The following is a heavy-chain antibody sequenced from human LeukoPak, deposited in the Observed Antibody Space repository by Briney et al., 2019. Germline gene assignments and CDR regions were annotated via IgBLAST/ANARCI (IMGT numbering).Heavy chain of an antibody. J-gene: IGHJ4*02. CDR1: GCTFSSYT. D-gene: IGHD6-6*01. CDR3: AREYSSSSEDDY. V-gene: IGHV1-69*02. Sequence: SVNVSCKASGCTFSSYTISWLRPPPGQGVDWMGRIIPFLGMANYAQKFQGRVTITADKSTKTAYMELSSLRAEDTAVYYCAREYSSSSEDDYWGQGTLVT. CDR2: IIPFLGMA.